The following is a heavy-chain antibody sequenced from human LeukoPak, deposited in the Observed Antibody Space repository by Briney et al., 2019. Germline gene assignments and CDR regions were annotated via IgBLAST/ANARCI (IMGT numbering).Heavy chain of an antibody. J-gene: IGHJ6*03. CDR2: INPSGGST. V-gene: IGHV1-46*01. D-gene: IGHD5-18*01. Sequence: GASVKVSCKASGYTFTNYYMHWVRQAPGQGLEWMGLINPSGGSTSYAEKFQGRVTITRNTSISTAYMELSSLRSEDTAVYYCARGFGYSYGLYYYYYYYMDVWGKGTTVTVSS. CDR1: GYTFTNYY. CDR3: ARGFGYSYGLYYYYYYYMDV.